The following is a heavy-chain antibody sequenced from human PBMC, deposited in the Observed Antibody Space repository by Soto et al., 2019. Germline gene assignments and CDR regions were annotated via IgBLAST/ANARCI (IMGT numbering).Heavy chain of an antibody. D-gene: IGHD1-26*01. CDR3: ARDAAVGLFDY. J-gene: IGHJ4*02. V-gene: IGHV1-18*01. Sequence: GASVKVSCKASGYTFTSYGISWVRQAPGQGLEWMGWINPYNGNTKYAQKLQGRVTMTTDTSTSTAYMELRSLRSDGTAVYYCARDAAVGLFDYWGQGTLVTVSS. CDR2: INPYNGNT. CDR1: GYTFTSYG.